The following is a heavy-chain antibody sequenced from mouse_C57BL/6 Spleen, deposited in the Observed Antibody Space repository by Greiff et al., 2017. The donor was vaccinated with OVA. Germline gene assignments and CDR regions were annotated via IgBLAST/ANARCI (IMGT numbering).Heavy chain of an antibody. J-gene: IGHJ2*01. CDR1: GYTFTSSG. Sequence: VQLQQSGAELARPGASVKLSCKASGYTFTSSGISWVKQRTGQGLEWIGEIYPRSGNTYYNEKFKGKATLTADKSSSTAYMELRSLTSEDSAVYFCARDRVLLRVFDYWGQGTTLTVSS. D-gene: IGHD1-1*01. V-gene: IGHV1-81*01. CDR2: IYPRSGNT. CDR3: ARDRVLLRVFDY.